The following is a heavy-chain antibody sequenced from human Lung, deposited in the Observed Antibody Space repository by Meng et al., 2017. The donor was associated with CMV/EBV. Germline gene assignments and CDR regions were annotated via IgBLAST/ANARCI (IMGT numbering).Heavy chain of an antibody. V-gene: IGHV1-69*05. D-gene: IGHD3-3*01. CDR2: IIPIFGTA. CDR3: ARGRDFWSGSGGMDG. J-gene: IGHJ6*02. CDR1: GGTFSSYA. Sequence: SVKVSCKASGGTFSSYAISWVRQAPGQGLEWMGGIIPIFGTANYAQKFQGRVTITTDESTSTAYMELSSLRSEDTAVYYCARGRDFWSGSGGMDGWGQGTXVTVSS.